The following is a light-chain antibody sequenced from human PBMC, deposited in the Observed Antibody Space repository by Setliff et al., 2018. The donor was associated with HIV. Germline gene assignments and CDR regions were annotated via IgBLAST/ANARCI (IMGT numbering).Light chain of an antibody. J-gene: IGLJ1*01. CDR2: DVR. V-gene: IGLV2-14*03. CDR1: SSDIGAYNY. CDR3: SSYAKINTLV. Sequence: QSALTQPASVSGSPGQSITISCTGTSSDIGAYNYVSWYQQHPGKAPKVMIYDVRKRPSGVSNRFSGSKSGNTASLTISGLQAEDEATYYCSSYAKINTLVFGTGTKVTVL.